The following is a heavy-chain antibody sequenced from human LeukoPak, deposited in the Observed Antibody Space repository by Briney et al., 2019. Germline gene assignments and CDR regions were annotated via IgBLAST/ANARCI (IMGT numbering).Heavy chain of an antibody. CDR1: GGSISSYY. J-gene: IGHJ3*01. Sequence: PSETLSLTCTVSGGSISSYYWSWIRQPPGKGLEWIGYIYYSGSTNYNPSLKSRVTISVDTSKNQFSLKLNSVTTADTAVYYCARSLPCPCGGDCWGAFDLWGQGTLVPVSS. D-gene: IGHD2-21*02. V-gene: IGHV4-59*01. CDR3: ARSLPCPCGGDCWGAFDL. CDR2: IYYSGST.